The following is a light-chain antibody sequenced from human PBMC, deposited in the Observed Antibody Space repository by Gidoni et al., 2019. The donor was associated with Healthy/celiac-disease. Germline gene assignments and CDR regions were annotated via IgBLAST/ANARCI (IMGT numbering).Light chain of an antibody. CDR2: AAS. V-gene: IGKV1-39*01. CDR3: QQSYRTPYT. J-gene: IGKJ2*01. CDR1: QSISSY. Sequence: DIQMTQSPSSLSASVGDRVTITCRASQSISSYFNWYPQKPEKAPKLLIYAASSLESGDPSRFSGSVSGTDFTLTISSMQREDFANYYCQQSYRTPYTFGQGTKLEIK.